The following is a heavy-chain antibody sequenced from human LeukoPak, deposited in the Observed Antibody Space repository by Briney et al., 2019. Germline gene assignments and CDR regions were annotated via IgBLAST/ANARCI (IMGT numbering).Heavy chain of an antibody. Sequence: PGGSLRLSCAASGFTFSSYSMNWVRQAPGKGLKWVSSISSSSSYIYYADSVKGRFTISRDNAKNSLYLQMNSLRAEDTAVYYCARGPITIFGVVTNPNYYYGMDVWGQGTTVTVSS. D-gene: IGHD3-3*01. V-gene: IGHV3-21*01. CDR3: ARGPITIFGVVTNPNYYYGMDV. J-gene: IGHJ6*02. CDR1: GFTFSSYS. CDR2: ISSSSSYI.